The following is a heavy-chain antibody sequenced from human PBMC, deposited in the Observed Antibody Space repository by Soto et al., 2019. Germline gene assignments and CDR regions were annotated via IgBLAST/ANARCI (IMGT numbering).Heavy chain of an antibody. Sequence: EVYLLESGGGLVQPGGSLRLSCTASGLTFRKYAMTWVRQAPGRGLEWVSGISGSGSMKYYADSVKGRFTISRDNSKNMLFLQMDSLRDEDTAMYHCAKEAVASEQVPIPGDSWGQGTLVTVSS. V-gene: IGHV3-23*01. CDR1: GLTFRKYA. D-gene: IGHD2-15*01. CDR3: AKEAVASEQVPIPGDS. J-gene: IGHJ4*02. CDR2: ISGSGSMK.